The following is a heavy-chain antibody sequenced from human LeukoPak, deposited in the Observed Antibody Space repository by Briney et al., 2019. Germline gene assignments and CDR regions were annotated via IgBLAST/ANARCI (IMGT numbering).Heavy chain of an antibody. D-gene: IGHD2-2*01. V-gene: IGHV4-59*01. CDR3: ARLGGPAAVDY. CDR2: MYNSGST. Sequence: PSETLSLTCTVSGASIRSYYWSWIRQPPGRGLEWIGYMYNSGSTYYKPSLKSRVTISGDTSKNQFSLKLTSVTAADTAVYYCARLGGPAAVDYWGQGTLVTVSS. CDR1: GASIRSYY. J-gene: IGHJ4*02.